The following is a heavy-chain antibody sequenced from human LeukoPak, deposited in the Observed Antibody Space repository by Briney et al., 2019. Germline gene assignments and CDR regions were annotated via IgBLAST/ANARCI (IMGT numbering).Heavy chain of an antibody. V-gene: IGHV1-69*05. Sequence: SVKVSCKASGGTFSSYAISWVRQAPGQGLEWMGRIIPIFGSANYAQKFQGRVTITTDESTSTAYMELSSLRSEDTAVYYCARETRYYYDSSGYYYFYWGQGTLVTVSS. CDR3: ARETRYYYDSSGYYYFY. CDR2: IIPIFGSA. J-gene: IGHJ4*02. CDR1: GGTFSSYA. D-gene: IGHD3-22*01.